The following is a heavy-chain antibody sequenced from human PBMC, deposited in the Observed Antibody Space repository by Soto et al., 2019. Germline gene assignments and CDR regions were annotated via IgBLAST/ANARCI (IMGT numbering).Heavy chain of an antibody. Sequence: QVQLVESGGGVVQPGRSLRLSCAASGFTFSSYAMHWVRQSPGKGLXWVAVISYDGSNQYYADSVKGRFTISRDNSKSTLFVQMNSLRPXDAAVXXCXXXXXXXXKSXPDYWGQGTLITVSS. CDR1: GFTFSSYA. J-gene: IGHJ4*02. CDR3: XXXXXXXXKSXPDY. CDR2: ISYDGSNQ. V-gene: IGHV3-30*03.